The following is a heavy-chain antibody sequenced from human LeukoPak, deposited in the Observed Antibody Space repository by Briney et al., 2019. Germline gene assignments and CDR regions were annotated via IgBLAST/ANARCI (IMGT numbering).Heavy chain of an antibody. D-gene: IGHD1-26*01. CDR1: GFTFSDYY. CDR3: ARDSNVGATNLDY. J-gene: IGHJ4*02. CDR2: ISSSGSTI. Sequence: PGGSLRLSCAASGFTFSDYYMSWIRQAPGKGLEWVSYISSSGSTIYYADSVKGRFTISRDNAKNSLYLQMNSLRAEDTAVYYCARDSNVGATNLDYWGQGTLVTVSS. V-gene: IGHV3-11*04.